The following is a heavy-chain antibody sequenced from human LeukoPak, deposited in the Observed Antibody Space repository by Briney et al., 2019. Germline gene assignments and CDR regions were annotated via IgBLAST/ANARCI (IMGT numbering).Heavy chain of an antibody. J-gene: IGHJ4*02. V-gene: IGHV3-64D*06. CDR3: VNTHGSGSYSN. D-gene: IGHD3-10*01. Sequence: GGSLRLSCSASGFTFSHYAMHWVRQAPGKGLEYVSAIGTTGGSTYYADSVKGRFTISRENSKNTLCLQMSSLRPEDTAVYYCVNTHGSGSYSNWGQGTLVTVSS. CDR2: IGTTGGST. CDR1: GFTFSHYA.